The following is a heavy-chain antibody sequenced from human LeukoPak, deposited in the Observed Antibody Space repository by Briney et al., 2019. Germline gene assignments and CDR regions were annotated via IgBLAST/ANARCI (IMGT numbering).Heavy chain of an antibody. Sequence: PSETLSLTCAVYGGSFSGYYWRWIRQPPGKGLEWIGEINHSGSTNHNPSLKSRVTISVDTSKTQFSLRLRSVTAADTAVYYCARTTGSFYFYYYMDVWGKGTTVTVSS. D-gene: IGHD1-26*01. CDR3: ARTTGSFYFYYYMDV. J-gene: IGHJ6*03. CDR1: GGSFSGYY. CDR2: INHSGST. V-gene: IGHV4-34*01.